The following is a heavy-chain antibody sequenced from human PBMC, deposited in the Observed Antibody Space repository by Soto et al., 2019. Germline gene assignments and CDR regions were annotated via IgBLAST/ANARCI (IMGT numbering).Heavy chain of an antibody. Sequence: GGSLRLSCAASGFTFSDYAMHWVRQAPGKGLEWVAIISFDGSNEHYADSVQGRFTISRDNSENTLYRQMNSLRADDTAVYYCARPSATVIFYSGMDVWGQGTTVTVSS. CDR2: ISFDGSNE. CDR1: GFTFSDYA. D-gene: IGHD4-17*01. V-gene: IGHV3-30-3*01. J-gene: IGHJ6*02. CDR3: ARPSATVIFYSGMDV.